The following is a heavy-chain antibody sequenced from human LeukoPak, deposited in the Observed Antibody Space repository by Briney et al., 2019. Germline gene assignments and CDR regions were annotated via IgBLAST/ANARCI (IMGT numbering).Heavy chain of an antibody. CDR3: AKNGDSSGWYPDY. CDR1: GFTFSSNP. Sequence: GGSLRLSCAASGFTFSSNPMSWVRQAPGKGLEWVSAISDNAGVTFYADSVRGRFTISRDNSKNTLYLQMNSLRAEDTALYYCAKNGDSSGWYPDYWGQGTLVTVSS. J-gene: IGHJ4*02. D-gene: IGHD6-19*01. CDR2: ISDNAGVT. V-gene: IGHV3-23*01.